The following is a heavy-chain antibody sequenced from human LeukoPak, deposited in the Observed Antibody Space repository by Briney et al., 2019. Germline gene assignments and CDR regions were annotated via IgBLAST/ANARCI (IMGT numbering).Heavy chain of an antibody. V-gene: IGHV3-30*18. J-gene: IGHJ4*02. D-gene: IGHD2-15*01. CDR1: EFTFRSYG. CDR3: AKDDSDIVVVVAAPDY. Sequence: GGSRRLSCAASEFTFRSYGMHGARQAPGKGLEGVAVISYNGSNKYYADTVKGRFTICRDNSKNTLYMQMNSLRAEDTAVYYCAKDDSDIVVVVAAPDYWGQGTLVTVSS. CDR2: ISYNGSNK.